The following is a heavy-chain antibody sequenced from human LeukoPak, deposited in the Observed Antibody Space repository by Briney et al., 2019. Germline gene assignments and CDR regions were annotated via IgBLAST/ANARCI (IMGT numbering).Heavy chain of an antibody. Sequence: GGSLRLSCAASGFTFSSYSMNWVRQAPGKGLEWVSSISSSSSYIYYADSVKGRFTISRDNAKNSLYLQMNSLRAEDTAVYYCARVAYNYYGMDVWGQGTTVTVSS. CDR2: ISSSSSYI. CDR3: ARVAYNYYGMDV. V-gene: IGHV3-21*01. CDR1: GFTFSSYS. J-gene: IGHJ6*02.